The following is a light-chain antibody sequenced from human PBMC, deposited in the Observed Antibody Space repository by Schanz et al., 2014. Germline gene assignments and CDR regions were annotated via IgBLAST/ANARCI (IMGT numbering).Light chain of an antibody. CDR3: SSYTISSSYV. J-gene: IGLJ1*01. Sequence: QSALTQPRSVSGSPGQSVTISCTGTSSDVGGYNYVSWYQQHPGKAPKLMIYDVSKRPSGVPDRFSGSKSGNTASLTISGLRAEDEADYYCSSYTISSSYVFGTGTKLTVL. CDR2: DVS. CDR1: SSDVGGYNY. V-gene: IGLV2-11*01.